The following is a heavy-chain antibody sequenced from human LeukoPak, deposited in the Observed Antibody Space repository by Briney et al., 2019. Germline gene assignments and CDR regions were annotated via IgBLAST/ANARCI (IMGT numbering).Heavy chain of an antibody. CDR3: AGGFAVAGPGITDFDR. J-gene: IGHJ4*02. V-gene: IGHV3-49*03. D-gene: IGHD6-19*01. CDR1: GFTFGDYA. CDR2: IRSKGYGGTT. Sequence: PGGSLRLSCTASGFTFGDYAMSWFRQAPGKGLEWVGFIRSKGYGGTTEYAASVKGRFTISRDDSKSIAYLEINSLKTEDTAVYYCAGGFAVAGPGITDFDRWGQGTLVTVSA.